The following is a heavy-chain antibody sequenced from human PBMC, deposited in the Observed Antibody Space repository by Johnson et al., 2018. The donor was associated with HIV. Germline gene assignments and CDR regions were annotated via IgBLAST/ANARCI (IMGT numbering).Heavy chain of an antibody. CDR2: INWNDGST. J-gene: IGHJ3*01. D-gene: IGHD6-13*01. V-gene: IGHV3-20*04. CDR3: GRGMAAAN. Sequence: VQLVESGGGVVQPGRSLRLTCAASGFTFMSWVRQAPGKGLEWVSGINWNDGSTGYAKSVKGRFTISRDNAKNSLYLQMNSLTVDDTAIYYCGRGMAAANWGQGTMVTVSS. CDR1: GFTF.